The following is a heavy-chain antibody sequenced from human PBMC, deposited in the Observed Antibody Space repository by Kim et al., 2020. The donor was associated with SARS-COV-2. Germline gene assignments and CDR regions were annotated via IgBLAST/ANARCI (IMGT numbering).Heavy chain of an antibody. CDR3: VREPPPFSHGWGQNDY. CDR2: IRYDGNNR. D-gene: IGHD6-19*01. J-gene: IGHJ4*02. V-gene: IGHV3-33*01. Sequence: GGSLRLSCAASGFSFSNYGMHWVRQAPGKGLEWVAVIRYDGNNRYYADSAKGRFNISRDNSKNTLYLQMDSLSAEDTAVYYCVREPPPFSHGWGQNDYWGQGTLVTVSS. CDR1: GFSFSNYG.